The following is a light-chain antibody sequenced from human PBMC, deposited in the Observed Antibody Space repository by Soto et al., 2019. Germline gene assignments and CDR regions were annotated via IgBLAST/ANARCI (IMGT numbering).Light chain of an antibody. CDR1: SSDVGSYNL. J-gene: IGLJ2*01. CDR3: WSYAGRRTFEV. Sequence: QSVLTQPASVSGSPGQSITISCTGSSSDVGSYNLVSWYQQYPGKAPKLMIFEGNKRPSGVSNRFPASKSGNTASLTISGLQAEDEADYYCWSYAGRRTFEVFGGGTKLTVL. V-gene: IGLV2-23*03. CDR2: EGN.